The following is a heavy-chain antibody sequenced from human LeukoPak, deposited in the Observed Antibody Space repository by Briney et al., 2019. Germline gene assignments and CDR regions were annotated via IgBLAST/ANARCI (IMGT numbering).Heavy chain of an antibody. CDR1: GFTFSSYW. D-gene: IGHD3-10*02. CDR3: AELGITMIGGV. Sequence: GGSLRLSCAASGFTFSSYWMHWARQAPGKGLVWVSRINSDGSSTSYADSVKGRFTISRDNAKNSLYLQMNSLRAEDTAVYYCAELGITMIGGVWGKGTTVTISS. J-gene: IGHJ6*04. CDR2: INSDGSST. V-gene: IGHV3-74*01.